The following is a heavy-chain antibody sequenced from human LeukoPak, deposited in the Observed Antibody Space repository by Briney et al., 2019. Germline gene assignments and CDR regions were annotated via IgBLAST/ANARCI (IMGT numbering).Heavy chain of an antibody. D-gene: IGHD2-2*01. CDR1: GFTFSSYW. CDR2: IKQDGSEE. Sequence: PGGSLRLSCAVSGFTFSSYWMTWVRQAPGKGLEWVANIKQDGSEENYVDSVKGRFTISRDNAENSLYLQMNSLRGEDTAVYFCAREGGWGSPAGYWGQGTLVTVSS. V-gene: IGHV3-7*01. J-gene: IGHJ4*02. CDR3: AREGGWGSPAGY.